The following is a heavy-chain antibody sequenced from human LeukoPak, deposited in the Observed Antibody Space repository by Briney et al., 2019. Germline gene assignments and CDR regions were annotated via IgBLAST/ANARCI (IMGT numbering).Heavy chain of an antibody. CDR1: GFTFINYA. V-gene: IGHV3-23*01. CDR3: ARHLATSGSYPLDY. Sequence: GGSLRPSCAASGFTFINYAMSWVRQAPGRGLEWVSVICGNAACTLYADSVKGRFIISRDNSRNMMYLYLQMNSLRAEDTAVYYCARHLATSGSYPLDYWGQGTPVTVSS. D-gene: IGHD2-2*02. J-gene: IGHJ4*02. CDR2: ICGNAACT.